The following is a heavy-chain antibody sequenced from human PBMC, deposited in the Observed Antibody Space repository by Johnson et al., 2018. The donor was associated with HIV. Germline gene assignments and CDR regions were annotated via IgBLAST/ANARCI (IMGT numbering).Heavy chain of an antibody. CDR2: INWSGGST. CDR3: ARGEGAFDI. V-gene: IGHV3-20*04. CDR1: GFTFDDNA. Sequence: VQLVESGGGVVRPGGSLRLSCAASGFTFDDNAMTWVRQVPGKGLEWVSTINWSGGSTTYADSVKGRFTISRDNAKNSLYVQMNSLRAEDTALDYCARGEGAFDIWGQGTMVTVSS. J-gene: IGHJ3*02.